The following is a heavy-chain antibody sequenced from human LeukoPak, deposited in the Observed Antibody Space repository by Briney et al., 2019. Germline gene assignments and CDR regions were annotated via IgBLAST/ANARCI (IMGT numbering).Heavy chain of an antibody. V-gene: IGHV1-18*01. CDR3: AITQPDIAAAGTLDY. CDR1: GYTFTSYG. D-gene: IGHD6-13*01. Sequence: ASVKVSCKASGYTFTSYGIRWVRQAPGQGLEWMGWISAYNGNTNYAQKLQGRVTMTTDTSTSTAYMELRSLRSDDTAVYYCAITQPDIAAAGTLDYWGQGTLVTVSS. CDR2: ISAYNGNT. J-gene: IGHJ4*02.